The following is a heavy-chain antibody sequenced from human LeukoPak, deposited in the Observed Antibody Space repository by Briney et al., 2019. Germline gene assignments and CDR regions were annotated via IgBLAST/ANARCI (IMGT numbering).Heavy chain of an antibody. V-gene: IGHV4-30-4*01. CDR1: GCSISTRDYY. CDR3: ARGIYGSGSSYLHY. CDR2: IYYSGST. J-gene: IGHJ4*02. D-gene: IGHD3-10*01. Sequence: SQTLSLTCTVSGCSISTRDYYWRWIRQPPGKGLEWIGYIYYSGSTYYNPSLKSRLTISIDTYKNQFSLRLSSVTAADTAVYYCARGIYGSGSSYLHYWGQGTLVTVSS.